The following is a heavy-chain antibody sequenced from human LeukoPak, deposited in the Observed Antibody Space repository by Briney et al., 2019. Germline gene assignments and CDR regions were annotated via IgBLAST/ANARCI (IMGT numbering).Heavy chain of an antibody. CDR2: IYPGDSHT. D-gene: IGHD2-15*01. V-gene: IGHV5-51*01. J-gene: IGHJ4*02. CDR1: GYRFASYW. CDR3: ARARKYSYGPPLFDY. Sequence: GESLKISCKGSGYRFASYWIGWVRQMPGKGLEWMGFIYPGDSHTRYSPSFQGQVTISADKSISTAYLQWSSLKASDTATYYCARARKYSYGPPLFDYWGQGTLVTVSS.